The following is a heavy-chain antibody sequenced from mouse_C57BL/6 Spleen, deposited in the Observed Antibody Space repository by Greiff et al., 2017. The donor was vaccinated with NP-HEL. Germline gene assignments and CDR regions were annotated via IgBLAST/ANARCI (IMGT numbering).Heavy chain of an antibody. J-gene: IGHJ3*01. D-gene: IGHD2-2*01. CDR1: GYAFSSYW. CDR3: ARSMVTTEFAY. V-gene: IGHV1-80*01. Sequence: VMLVESGAELVKPGASVKISCKASGYAFSSYWMNWVKQRPGKGLEWIGQIYPGDGDTNYNGKFKGKATLTADKSSSTAYMQLSSLTSEDSAVYFCARSMVTTEFAYWGQGTLVTVSA. CDR2: IYPGDGDT.